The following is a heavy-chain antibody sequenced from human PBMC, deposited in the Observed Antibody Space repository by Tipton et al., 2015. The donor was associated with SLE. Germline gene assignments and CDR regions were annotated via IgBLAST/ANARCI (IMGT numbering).Heavy chain of an antibody. Sequence: TLSLTCTVSDGSISSGSYYWSWIRQPAGKGLEWIGRVFPSGSTNYNPSLKSRVTISLDTSKKQFSLKLSSVTAADTAVYYCARRRVDVLGFLEWGPFDPWGQGTLVTVSP. CDR1: DGSISSGSYY. CDR3: ARRRVDVLGFLEWGPFDP. CDR2: VFPSGST. D-gene: IGHD3-3*01. V-gene: IGHV4-61*02. J-gene: IGHJ5*02.